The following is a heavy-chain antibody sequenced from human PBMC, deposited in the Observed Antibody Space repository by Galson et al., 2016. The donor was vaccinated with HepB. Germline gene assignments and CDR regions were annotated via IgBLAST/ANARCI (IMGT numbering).Heavy chain of an antibody. CDR3: AKDGWFGERDYYYYGMDV. CDR1: GFTFRSYG. CDR2: IWYDGSNK. D-gene: IGHD3-10*01. V-gene: IGHV3-33*06. Sequence: SLRLSCAASGFTFRSYGMHWVRQAPGKGLEWVAVIWYDGSNKYYTDSVKGRLTISRDNSKNTLYLQMNSLRAEDTAVYYCAKDGWFGERDYYYYGMDVWGQGTTVTVSS. J-gene: IGHJ6*02.